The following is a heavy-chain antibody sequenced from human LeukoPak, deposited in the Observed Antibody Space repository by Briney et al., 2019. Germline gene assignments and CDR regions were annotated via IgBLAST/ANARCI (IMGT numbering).Heavy chain of an antibody. CDR2: IVVGSGNA. CDR1: GFTFTSSA. D-gene: IGHD2/OR15-2a*01. CDR3: AALLSMGYFDY. J-gene: IGHJ4*02. V-gene: IGHV1-58*01. Sequence: TSVKVSCKASGFTFTSSAVQWVRQARGQRLEWIGWIVVGSGNANYAQKFQERVTITRDMSTSTAYMELSSLRSEDTAVYYCAALLSMGYFDYWGQGTLVTVSS.